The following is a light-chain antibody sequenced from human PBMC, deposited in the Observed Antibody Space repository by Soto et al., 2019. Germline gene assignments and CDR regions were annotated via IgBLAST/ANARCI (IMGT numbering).Light chain of an antibody. CDR3: HQYNNWLLFT. J-gene: IGKJ3*01. CDR2: SAS. Sequence: EIVMTQSPATLSVSPGQRATLSCRASQSISRNLAWYQQKPGQAPRLLIFSASTRATDIPARFSGSGSVTEFNLTISSLQSEDSAVYYCHQYNNWLLFTCGPRTKVDIK. CDR1: QSISRN. V-gene: IGKV3-15*01.